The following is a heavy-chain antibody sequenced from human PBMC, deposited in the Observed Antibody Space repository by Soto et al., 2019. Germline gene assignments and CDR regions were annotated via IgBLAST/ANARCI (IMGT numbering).Heavy chain of an antibody. CDR1: GYTFTSYA. Sequence: ASVKVSCKASGYTFTSYAMHWVRQAPGQRLEWMGWINAGNGNTKYSQKFQGRVTITRDTSASTAYMELSSLRSEDTAVYYCARDDSGFSGSHYTHYFNYCGQGALLTVSS. D-gene: IGHD1-26*01. J-gene: IGHJ4*02. V-gene: IGHV1-3*01. CDR3: ARDDSGFSGSHYTHYFNY. CDR2: INAGNGNT.